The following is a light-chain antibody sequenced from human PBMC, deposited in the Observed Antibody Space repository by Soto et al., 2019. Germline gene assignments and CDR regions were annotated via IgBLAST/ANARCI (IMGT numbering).Light chain of an antibody. CDR1: QSVTNF. Sequence: EIVLTQSPGTLSLSPGERATLSCRASQSVTNFLAWYQQKPGQSPSLLIYNASHRAPGIPARFSGSGSGTDITLTISSLEPEDVAVYYCQQRYRWPETFGQGTKVEIK. J-gene: IGKJ1*01. CDR3: QQRYRWPET. CDR2: NAS. V-gene: IGKV3-11*01.